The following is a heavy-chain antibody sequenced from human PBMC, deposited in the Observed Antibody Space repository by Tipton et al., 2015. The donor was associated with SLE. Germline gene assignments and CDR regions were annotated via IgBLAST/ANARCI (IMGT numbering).Heavy chain of an antibody. CDR1: GYTFTSYG. D-gene: IGHD3-22*01. J-gene: IGHJ3*02. Sequence: QSGPEVKKPGASVKVSCKASGYTFTSYGISWVRQAPGQGLEWMGWISAYNGNTNYAQKLQGRVTMTTDTSTSTAYMELRSLRSDDSAVYYCARDRVLGGYNYYGVFDIWGQGTMVTVSS. CDR2: ISAYNGNT. CDR3: ARDRVLGGYNYYGVFDI. V-gene: IGHV1-18*01.